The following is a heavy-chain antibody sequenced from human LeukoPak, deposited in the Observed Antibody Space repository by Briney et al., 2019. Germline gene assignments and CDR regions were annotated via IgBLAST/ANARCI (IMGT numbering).Heavy chain of an antibody. CDR2: LYSGGDT. CDR1: GFTVGTKY. D-gene: IGHD3-10*01. Sequence: GGSLRLSCAASGFTVGTKYMNWVRQAPGKGLEWVSILYSGGDTYYADSVKGRFTISRDNSRNTLSLQMNSLRVEDTAVYYCARVGDHYHWNFDLWGRGTLVTVSS. CDR3: ARVGDHYHWNFDL. V-gene: IGHV3-53*01. J-gene: IGHJ2*01.